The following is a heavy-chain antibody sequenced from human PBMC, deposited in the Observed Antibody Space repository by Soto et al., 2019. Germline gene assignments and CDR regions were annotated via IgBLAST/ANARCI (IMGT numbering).Heavy chain of an antibody. CDR2: LYHSGST. J-gene: IGHJ4*02. D-gene: IGHD6-6*01. V-gene: IGHV4-30-2*01. Sequence: QLQLQESGSGLVKPSQTLSLTCAVSGGSISSGGYSWSWIRQPPGKGLEWIGYLYHSGSTYYNPSLKSRVTISVDRSKNQFSLRLRSVTAADTAVYYCAGGIAARPLGYWGQGTLVTVSS. CDR3: AGGIAARPLGY. CDR1: GGSISSGGYS.